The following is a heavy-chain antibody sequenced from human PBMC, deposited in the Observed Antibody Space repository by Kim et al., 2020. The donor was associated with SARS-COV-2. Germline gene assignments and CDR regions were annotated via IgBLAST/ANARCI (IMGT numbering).Heavy chain of an antibody. CDR1: GFTFSNYW. V-gene: IGHV3-7*03. CDR2: IKPDGREK. D-gene: IGHD3-10*01. J-gene: IGHJ1*01. CDR3: TRGEAPGDDSGTFIEHFQF. Sequence: GGSLRLSCAASGFTFSNYWMSWVRQAPGKGLEWVANIKPDGREKNYVDSVKGRFTISRDNAKKSLYLQMNSLRAEDTAVYYCTRGEAPGDDSGTFIEHFQFWGQGTLVTVSS.